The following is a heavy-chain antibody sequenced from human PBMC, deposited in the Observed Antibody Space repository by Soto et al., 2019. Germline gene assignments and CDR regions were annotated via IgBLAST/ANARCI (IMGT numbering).Heavy chain of an antibody. CDR1: GGTFSSYA. CDR3: ARPTRYYYDSSGQSAWFDP. V-gene: IGHV1-69*12. CDR2: IIPIFGTA. J-gene: IGHJ5*02. Sequence: QVQLVQSGAEVKKPGSSVKVSCKASGGTFSSYAISWVRQAPGQGLEWMGGIIPIFGTANYAQKFQGRVTITADESTSKAYMELSSRRSEDTAVYYCARPTRYYYDSSGQSAWFDPWGQGTLVTVSS. D-gene: IGHD3-22*01.